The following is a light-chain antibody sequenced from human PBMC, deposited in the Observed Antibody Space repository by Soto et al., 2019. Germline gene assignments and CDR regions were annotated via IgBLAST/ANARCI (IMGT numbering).Light chain of an antibody. CDR1: QSIRGW. Sequence: DIQMTQSPSSLSASVGDRVTITCRASQSIRGWLAWYQQRPGKAPKLLIFDASNLGDGVPSRFSGSGSGTEFTLTISSLQPDDFATYYCQKYYSDTTCGQGPKVEIK. J-gene: IGKJ1*01. CDR2: DAS. V-gene: IGKV1-5*01. CDR3: QKYYSDTT.